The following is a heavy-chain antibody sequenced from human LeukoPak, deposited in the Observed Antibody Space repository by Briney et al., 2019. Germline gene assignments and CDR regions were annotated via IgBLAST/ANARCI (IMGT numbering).Heavy chain of an antibody. Sequence: GRSLRLSCAASGFTFSTYEMHWVRQAPGKGLEWVAVILNDGRNKDYADSVKGRFTISRDNSKNTLYVQMNSLRAEDTAGYYSARYRNCSSISSDNAFHIWGQGAMVIVAS. V-gene: IGHV3-30*01. J-gene: IGHJ3*02. D-gene: IGHD2-2*01. CDR2: ILNDGRNK. CDR1: GFTFSTYE. CDR3: ARYRNCSSISSDNAFHI.